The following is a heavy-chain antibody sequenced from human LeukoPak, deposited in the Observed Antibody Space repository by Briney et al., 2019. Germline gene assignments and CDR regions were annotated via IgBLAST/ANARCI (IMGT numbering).Heavy chain of an antibody. CDR1: GYSISSGYY. D-gene: IGHD5-12*01. V-gene: IGHV4-38-2*02. CDR3: ARVQRGYSGRTTPQNSWFDP. Sequence: KPSEILSLTCTVSGYSISSGYYWGWIRQPPGKGLEWIWSIYHSGSTYYNPSLKSRVTISVDTSKNQFSLKLSSVTAADTAVYYCARVQRGYSGRTTPQNSWFDPWGQGTLVTVSS. CDR2: IYHSGST. J-gene: IGHJ5*02.